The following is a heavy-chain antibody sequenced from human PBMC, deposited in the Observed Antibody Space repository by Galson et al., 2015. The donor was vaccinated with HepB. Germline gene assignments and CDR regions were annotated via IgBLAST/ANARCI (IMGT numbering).Heavy chain of an antibody. CDR1: GSTFTKYW. CDR3: ARPANGGWYYFDY. J-gene: IGHJ4*02. Sequence: QSGAEVKKPGESLKISCKVSGSTFTKYWIGWVRQMPGKGLEWMGIIYPDDSDTRYTPSFQGQVTISADKSTNTAYLQWGSLKASDSAMYYCARPANGGWYYFDYWGQGTLVTVSS. V-gene: IGHV5-51*01. D-gene: IGHD6-19*01. CDR2: IYPDDSDT.